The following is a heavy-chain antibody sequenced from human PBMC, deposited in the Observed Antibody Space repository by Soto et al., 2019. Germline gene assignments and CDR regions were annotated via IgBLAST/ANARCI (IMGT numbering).Heavy chain of an antibody. CDR3: AGGPHYDSSGHSVVET. CDR1: GYTFTSYY. Sequence: QVQLVQSGAEVKKPGASVKVSCKASGYTFTSYYMHWVRQAPGQGLEWMGTINPSGGSTSYAQKIQGRGTMSRGTSTSTVCMELSSLRSEDTAVYYCAGGPHYDSSGHSVVETWGQGTLVTVSS. D-gene: IGHD3-22*01. V-gene: IGHV1-46*01. J-gene: IGHJ5*02. CDR2: INPSGGST.